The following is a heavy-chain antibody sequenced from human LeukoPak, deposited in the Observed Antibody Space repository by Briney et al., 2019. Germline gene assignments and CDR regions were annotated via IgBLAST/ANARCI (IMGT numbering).Heavy chain of an antibody. J-gene: IGHJ4*02. CDR1: GFPFSDYY. V-gene: IGHV3-11*01. Sequence: GGSLRLSCAASGFPFSDYYMGWMRQAPGKRLEWVSFITGSGKTTYYADSVKGRFTISRDNVKSSLYLQMNSLRAEDTAVYYCARDLNYYDSSGYQNLDYWGQGTLVTVSS. CDR3: ARDLNYYDSSGYQNLDY. CDR2: ITGSGKTT. D-gene: IGHD3-22*01.